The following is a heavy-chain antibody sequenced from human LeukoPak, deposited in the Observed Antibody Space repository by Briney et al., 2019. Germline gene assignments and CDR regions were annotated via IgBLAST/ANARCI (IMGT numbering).Heavy chain of an antibody. J-gene: IGHJ6*02. CDR3: ARDRVGRSYYYGMDV. D-gene: IGHD1-14*01. CDR2: IIPIFGTA. CDR1: GGTFSSYA. V-gene: IGHV1-69*13. Sequence: GASVKVSCKASGGTFSSYAISWVRQAPGQGLEWMGGIIPIFGTANYAQKFQGRVTITADESTSTAYMELSSLRSEDTAVYYCARDRVGRSYYYGMDVWGQGTTVTVSS.